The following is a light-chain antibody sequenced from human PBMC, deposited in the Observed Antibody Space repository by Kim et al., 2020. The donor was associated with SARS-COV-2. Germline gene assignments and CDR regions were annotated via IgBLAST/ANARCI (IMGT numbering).Light chain of an antibody. Sequence: SELPQDPAVSVALGQTVRITCQGDSLRSYYATWYQQKPGQAPIVVIYGKNNRPSGIPDRFSGSSSGNTASLTITGTQAGDEADYYCNSRDSNDNVVFGGGTKLTVL. J-gene: IGLJ2*01. CDR3: NSRDSNDNVV. CDR2: GKN. CDR1: SLRSYY. V-gene: IGLV3-19*01.